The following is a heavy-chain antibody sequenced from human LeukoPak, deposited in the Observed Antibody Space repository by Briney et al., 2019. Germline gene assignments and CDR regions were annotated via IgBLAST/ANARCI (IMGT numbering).Heavy chain of an antibody. V-gene: IGHV5-51*01. CDR1: GYSFTSYW. CDR2: IYPGDSDT. D-gene: IGHD5-24*01. J-gene: IGHJ1*01. Sequence: RGESLKISCKGSGYSFTSYWIGWVRQMPGKGLEWMGIIYPGDSDTRYSPSFQGQVTISADKSISTAYLQWSSLKASDTAMYYCARRTDGYNYGKYFQHWGQGTLVTVSS. CDR3: ARRTDGYNYGKYFQH.